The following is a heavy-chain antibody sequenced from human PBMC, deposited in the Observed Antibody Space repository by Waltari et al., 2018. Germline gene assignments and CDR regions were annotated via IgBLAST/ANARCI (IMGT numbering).Heavy chain of an antibody. V-gene: IGHV1-69*13. J-gene: IGHJ4*02. Sequence: QVQLVQSGAEVKKPGSSVKVSCKASGGTFSSYAISWVRQAPGQGLEWMGGIIPIFGTANYAQKFQGRVTITADESTSTAYMELSSLRSEDTAVYYCARDWEDSSSWARGSYFDYWGQGTLVTVSS. CDR3: ARDWEDSSSWARGSYFDY. CDR1: GGTFSSYA. D-gene: IGHD6-13*01. CDR2: IIPIFGTA.